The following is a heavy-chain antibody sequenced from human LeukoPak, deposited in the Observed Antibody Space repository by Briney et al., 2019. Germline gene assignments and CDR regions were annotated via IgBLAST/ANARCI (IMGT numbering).Heavy chain of an antibody. Sequence: SETLSLTCTVSGGSISSSSYYWGWIRQPPGKGLEWIGSIYYSGSTYYNPSLKSRVTISVDTSKNQFSLKLSSVTAADTAVYYCARLYDSSGYYSYSYYFDYWGQGTLVTVSS. CDR1: GGSISSSSYY. CDR3: ARLYDSSGYYSYSYYFDY. D-gene: IGHD3-22*01. J-gene: IGHJ4*02. V-gene: IGHV4-39*01. CDR2: IYYSGST.